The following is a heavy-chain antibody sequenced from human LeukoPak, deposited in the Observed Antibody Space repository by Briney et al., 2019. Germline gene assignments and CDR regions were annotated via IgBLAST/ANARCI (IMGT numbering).Heavy chain of an antibody. D-gene: IGHD5-24*01. Sequence: SSVTLCLSCTVCGGSIRSGGYYCSRLRQPPGKGLEWLVEITHSGSTNYNPSVKSRFTLSVDRSTNQFSLKLSSVTAADTAVYYCARSWLEMATTSLAPMDVWGQGTTVTVSS. V-gene: IGHV4-34*01. J-gene: IGHJ6*02. CDR1: GGSIRSGGYY. CDR3: ARSWLEMATTSLAPMDV. CDR2: ITHSGST.